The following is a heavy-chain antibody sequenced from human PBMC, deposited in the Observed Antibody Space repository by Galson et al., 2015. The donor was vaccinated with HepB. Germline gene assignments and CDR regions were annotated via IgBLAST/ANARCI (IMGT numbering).Heavy chain of an antibody. J-gene: IGHJ2*01. D-gene: IGHD2-2*01. CDR3: ARLVVAPTAISYWYFDL. Sequence: LSLTCTVSGGSISSHYWIWIRQPPGKGLEWIGYIYYSGSTNYSPSLKSRLTISVDTSKNQFSLILSSVTAADTAMYYCARLVVAPTAISYWYFDLWGRGTLVTVSS. CDR1: GGSISSHY. CDR2: IYYSGST. V-gene: IGHV4-59*11.